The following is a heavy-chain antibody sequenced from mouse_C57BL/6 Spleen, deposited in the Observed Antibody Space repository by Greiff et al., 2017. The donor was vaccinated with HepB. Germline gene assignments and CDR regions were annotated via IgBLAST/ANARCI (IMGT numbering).Heavy chain of an antibody. J-gene: IGHJ1*03. D-gene: IGHD1-1*01. CDR3: ARSATTVWYFDV. CDR2: IYPGDGDT. V-gene: IGHV1-80*01. CDR1: GYAFSSYW. Sequence: QVQLQQSGAELVKPGASVKISCKASGYAFSSYWMNWVKQRPGKGLEWIGQIYPGDGDTNYNGKFKGKATLTADKSSSTAYMQLSSLTSEDSAVYFCARSATTVWYFDVWGTGTTVTVSS.